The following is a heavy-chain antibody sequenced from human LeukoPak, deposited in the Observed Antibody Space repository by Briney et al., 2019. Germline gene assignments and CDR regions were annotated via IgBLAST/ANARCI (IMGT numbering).Heavy chain of an antibody. Sequence: ASVKVSCKASGYTFTSYGFSWVRQAPGQGLEWMGWISAYNDNTDYARKFQGRVTMTTDTSTSTAYMELRSLTSDDTAVYYCARRYCSSTSCYTNWFDPWGQGTLVTVSS. CDR2: ISAYNDNT. J-gene: IGHJ5*02. CDR3: ARRYCSSTSCYTNWFDP. D-gene: IGHD2-2*02. CDR1: GYTFTSYG. V-gene: IGHV1-18*01.